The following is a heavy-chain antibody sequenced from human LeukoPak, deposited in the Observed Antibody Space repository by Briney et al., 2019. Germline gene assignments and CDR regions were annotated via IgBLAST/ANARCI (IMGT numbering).Heavy chain of an antibody. Sequence: TLSLTCAVSGGSISSGGYSWSWIRQPPGKGLEWIGYIYHSGSTYYNPSLKSRVTISVDRSKNQFSLKLSSVTAADTAVYYCAAYCGGDCPYYYYGMDVWGQGTTVTVSS. CDR2: IYHSGST. CDR1: GGSISSGGYS. V-gene: IGHV4-30-2*01. J-gene: IGHJ6*02. D-gene: IGHD2-21*02. CDR3: AAYCGGDCPYYYYGMDV.